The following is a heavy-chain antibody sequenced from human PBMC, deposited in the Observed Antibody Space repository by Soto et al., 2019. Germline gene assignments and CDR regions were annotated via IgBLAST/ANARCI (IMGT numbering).Heavy chain of an antibody. CDR2: IKSKTDGGTT. CDR1: GFTFSNAW. D-gene: IGHD2-2*01. V-gene: IGHV3-15*01. CDR3: TTVQDCSSTHCSPTVDI. Sequence: KPGGSLRLSCAASGFTFSNAWMSWVRQAPGKGLEWVGRIKSKTDGGTTDYAAPVTGRFTISRDASKNTLYLQMNSLKTEDTSVYYCTTVQDCSSTHCSPTVDIWGQGTMVTVSS. J-gene: IGHJ3*02.